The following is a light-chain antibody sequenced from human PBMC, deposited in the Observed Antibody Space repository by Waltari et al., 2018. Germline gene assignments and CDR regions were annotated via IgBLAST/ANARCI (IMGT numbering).Light chain of an antibody. CDR2: DVT. J-gene: IGLJ2*01. Sequence: QSALTQPASVSGSPGQSITISCTGTNNDVVASKFVSCYHQRPGRAPQLMFYDVTERPSGISYRFSGSKSANTASLTISGLLPEDEAIYYCCSFTATHTLLFGGGTTVTVL. V-gene: IGLV2-14*03. CDR1: NNDVVASKF. CDR3: CSFTATHTLL.